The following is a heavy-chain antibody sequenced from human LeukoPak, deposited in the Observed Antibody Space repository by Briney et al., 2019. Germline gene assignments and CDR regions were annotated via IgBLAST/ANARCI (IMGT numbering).Heavy chain of an antibody. CDR2: IRNKAHSYAT. Sequence: GGSLRLSCAASGFTFSSYSMNWVRQASGKGLEWVGRIRNKAHSYATAYAASVKGRFIVSRDDSKNTAYLQMNSLKTEDTAVYYCVRQATDDYGDDWGQGTLVTVSS. CDR1: GFTFSSYS. CDR3: VRQATDDYGDD. J-gene: IGHJ4*02. V-gene: IGHV3-73*01.